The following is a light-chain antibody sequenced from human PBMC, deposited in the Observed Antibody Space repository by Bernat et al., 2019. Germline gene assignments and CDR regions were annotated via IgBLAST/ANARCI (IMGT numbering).Light chain of an antibody. Sequence: QSALTQPASVSGSPGQSITISCTGTSSDVGSYNRVSWYQQYPGKAPKLMIYDANKRPSGVSDRFSGSKSGHTASLPISGLQAEDEADYYCCSCAGSPTYVFGTGTKVTVL. J-gene: IGLJ1*01. CDR1: SSDVGSYNR. CDR2: DAN. V-gene: IGLV2-23*01. CDR3: CSCAGSPTYV.